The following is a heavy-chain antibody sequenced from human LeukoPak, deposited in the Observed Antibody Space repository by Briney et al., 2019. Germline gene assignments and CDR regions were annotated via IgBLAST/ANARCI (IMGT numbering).Heavy chain of an antibody. Sequence: PSETLSLTCAVSGYSISSGYYWGWIRQPPGKGLGWIGSIYHSGSTYYNPYLKSRVTISVDTSKNQFSLKLSSVTAADTAVYYCARLPYYDFWSGYFWGKGTTVTVSS. J-gene: IGHJ6*04. D-gene: IGHD3-3*01. CDR1: GYSISSGYY. CDR2: IYHSGST. V-gene: IGHV4-38-2*01. CDR3: ARLPYYDFWSGYF.